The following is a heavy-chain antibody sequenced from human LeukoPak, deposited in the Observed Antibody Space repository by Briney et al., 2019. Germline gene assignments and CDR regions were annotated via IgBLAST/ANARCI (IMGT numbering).Heavy chain of an antibody. Sequence: SQTLSLICSVSGGSIRTGLFSWNWIRQPAGKGLEWIGRIYPSGSTNYNPSLKSRVTISVDTSKNHFSLQLSSVTAADTALYYCARGQYTFWSGYDVSWFDPWGQGTLVTVSS. J-gene: IGHJ5*02. CDR2: IYPSGST. V-gene: IGHV4-61*02. D-gene: IGHD3-3*01. CDR1: GGSIRTGLFS. CDR3: ARGQYTFWSGYDVSWFDP.